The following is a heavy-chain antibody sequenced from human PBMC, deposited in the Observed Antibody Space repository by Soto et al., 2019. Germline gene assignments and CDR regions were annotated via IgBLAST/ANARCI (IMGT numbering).Heavy chain of an antibody. V-gene: IGHV1-18*01. CDR1: GYTFTSYG. CDR3: ARVPPGQWLSKPEGFDP. D-gene: IGHD6-19*01. J-gene: IGHJ5*02. Sequence: GASVKVSCKASGYTFTSYGISWVRQAPGQGLEWMGWIGAYNGKTNNAQKLQGRVTMTTDTSTSTAYMELRSLRSDDTAVYYCARVPPGQWLSKPEGFDPWGQGTLVTV. CDR2: IGAYNGKT.